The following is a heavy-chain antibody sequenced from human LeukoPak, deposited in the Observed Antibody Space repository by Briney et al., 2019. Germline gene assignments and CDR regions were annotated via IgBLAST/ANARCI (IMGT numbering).Heavy chain of an antibody. CDR1: GFTFSRFT. D-gene: IGHD4-17*01. Sequence: GGSLRLSCAASGFTFSRFTMNWVRQAPGKGLEWVSSITSTSSYIYYADSVEGRFTISRDNAKKSLYLQMNSLRAEDTAVYYCARDLFVEDYDFDHWGPGTLVTVSS. J-gene: IGHJ4*02. V-gene: IGHV3-21*01. CDR2: ITSTSSYI. CDR3: ARDLFVEDYDFDH.